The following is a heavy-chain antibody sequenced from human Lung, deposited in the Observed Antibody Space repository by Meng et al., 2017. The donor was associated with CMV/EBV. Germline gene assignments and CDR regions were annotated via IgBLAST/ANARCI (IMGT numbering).Heavy chain of an antibody. CDR2: ISHSESA. J-gene: IGHJ6*02. CDR3: ARGMGYTDRSKLLKSRRSKDYYYGLDV. D-gene: IGHD3-16*02. CDR1: GGSFSGFY. V-gene: IGHV4-34*01. Sequence: SETLSLTCAVYGGSFSGFYWSWVRQPPGKGLEWIGAISHSESANYNPSLKSRVTMSVDTSRNQISLKLNSLTAADTAVYYCARGMGYTDRSKLLKSRRSKDYYYGLDVWGQGTAVTGSS.